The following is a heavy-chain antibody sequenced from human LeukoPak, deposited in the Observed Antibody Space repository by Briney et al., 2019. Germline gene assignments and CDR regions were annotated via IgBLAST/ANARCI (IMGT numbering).Heavy chain of an antibody. J-gene: IGHJ6*04. CDR2: ISGSGGST. D-gene: IGHD3-10*02. V-gene: IGHV3-23*01. CDR1: GFTFSSYA. CDR3: AELGITMIGGV. Sequence: QAGGSLRLSCAASGFTFSSYAMSWVRQAPGKGLEWVSAISGSGGSTYYADSVKGRFTISRDNAKNSLYLQMNSLRAEDTAVYCCAELGITMIGGVWGKGTTVTISS.